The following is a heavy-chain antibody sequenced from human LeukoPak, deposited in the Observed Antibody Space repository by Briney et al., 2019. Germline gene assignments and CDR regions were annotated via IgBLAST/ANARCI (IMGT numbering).Heavy chain of an antibody. V-gene: IGHV1-69*13. CDR3: ARDPYDSSGYQALRYFDY. J-gene: IGHJ4*02. CDR1: GGTFSSYA. CDR2: IIPIFGTA. Sequence: GASVKVSCKASGGTFSSYAISWVRQAPGQGLGWMAGIIPIFGTANYARKFQGRVTITADESTSTAYMELSSLRSEDTAVYYCARDPYDSSGYQALRYFDYWGQGTLVTVSS. D-gene: IGHD3-22*01.